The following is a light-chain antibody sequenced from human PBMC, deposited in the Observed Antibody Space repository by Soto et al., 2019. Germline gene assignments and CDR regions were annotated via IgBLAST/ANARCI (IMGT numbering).Light chain of an antibody. CDR3: SSYTSSSPLV. V-gene: IGLV2-14*01. CDR2: EVS. Sequence: QSVLTQPASVSGSPGQSITISCTGTISDVGGYNYVSWYQQHPGKAPKLMIYEVSNRPSGVSNRFSGSKSGNTASLTISGLQAEDEADYYCSSYTSSSPLVFGTGTKVTVL. CDR1: ISDVGGYNY. J-gene: IGLJ1*01.